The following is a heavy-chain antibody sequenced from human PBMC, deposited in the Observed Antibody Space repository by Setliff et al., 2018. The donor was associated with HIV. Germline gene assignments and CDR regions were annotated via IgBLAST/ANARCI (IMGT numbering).Heavy chain of an antibody. J-gene: IGHJ6*03. CDR1: GGSISSGGYY. Sequence: PSETLSLTCTVSGGSISSGGYYWSWIRQHPGKGLEWIGYISYSGTTYYNPSLKSRITMSLDTSKSHFSLNLSSVTAADSAVYYCAKGVAGLQYYYYYMDVWGKGTTVTVSS. CDR3: AKGVAGLQYYYYYMDV. CDR2: ISYSGTT. V-gene: IGHV4-31*02. D-gene: IGHD6-19*01.